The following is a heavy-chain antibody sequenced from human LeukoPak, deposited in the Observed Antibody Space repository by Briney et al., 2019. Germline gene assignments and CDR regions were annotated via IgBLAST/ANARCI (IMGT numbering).Heavy chain of an antibody. CDR3: TSELEPPPSYYYYYGMDV. J-gene: IGHJ6*02. CDR1: GFTFSSYA. D-gene: IGHD1-1*01. Sequence: GGSLRLSCAASGFTFSSYAMSWVRQAPGKGLEWVSAISGSGGSTYYADSVKGRFTISRDNSKNTLYLQMNSLKTEDTAVYYCTSELEPPPSYYYYYGMDVWGQGTTVTVSS. CDR2: ISGSGGST. V-gene: IGHV3-23*01.